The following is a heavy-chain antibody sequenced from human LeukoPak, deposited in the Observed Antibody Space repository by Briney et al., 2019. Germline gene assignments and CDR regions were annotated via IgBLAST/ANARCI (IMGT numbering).Heavy chain of an antibody. Sequence: PSETLSLTCTVSGGSISSYYWSWIRQPPGKGLEWIGYIYYSGSTNYNPSLKSRVTISVDTSKNQFSLKLSSVTAADTAVYYCARGGSSPTRNWFDPWGQGTLVTVSS. V-gene: IGHV4-59*01. CDR3: ARGGSSPTRNWFDP. J-gene: IGHJ5*02. D-gene: IGHD6-6*01. CDR1: GGSISSYY. CDR2: IYYSGST.